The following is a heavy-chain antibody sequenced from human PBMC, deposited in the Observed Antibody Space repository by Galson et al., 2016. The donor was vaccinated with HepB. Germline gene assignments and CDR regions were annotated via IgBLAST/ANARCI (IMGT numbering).Heavy chain of an antibody. V-gene: IGHV1-69*04. CDR3: AREGSFGIGVAGTAFDY. CDR2: IILMLGIP. Sequence: SVKVSCKASGDIFNTYAINWVRQAPGQGLEWMGRIILMLGIPNYAQKLHGRVTITADKSTSTVYMELTSLRSEDTAVYYCAREGSFGIGVAGTAFDYWGQGTLVSVSS. CDR1: GDIFNTYA. J-gene: IGHJ4*02. D-gene: IGHD6-19*01.